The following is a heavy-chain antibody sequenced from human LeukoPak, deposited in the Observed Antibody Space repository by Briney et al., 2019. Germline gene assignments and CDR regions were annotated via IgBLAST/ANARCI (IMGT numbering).Heavy chain of an antibody. V-gene: IGHV4-31*03. J-gene: IGHJ2*01. CDR3: ARSQYYDILTGYW. CDR1: GGSISSGGYC. CDR2: IYCSGST. D-gene: IGHD3-9*01. Sequence: SQSLSLTCTVSGGSISSGGYCWSWLRQHPGKGLEWIGYIYCSGSTYYNPSLKSRVTISVDTSKNQFSLKLSSVTAADTAVYYCARSQYYDILTGYWWGRGTLVT.